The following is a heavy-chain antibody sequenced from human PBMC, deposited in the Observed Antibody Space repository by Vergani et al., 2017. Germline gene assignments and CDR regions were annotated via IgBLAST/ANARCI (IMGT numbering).Heavy chain of an antibody. Sequence: QVRLVESGGGVVQPGGSLRLSCEASGFTFSSYSMHWVRQAPGKGLKWLSFISYDGSRQYSSESVKGRVTISRDNSKNTLFLQMNSLRPEDTAVYYCARDTVTGSRYFDYWGQGTLVTVSS. J-gene: IGHJ4*02. CDR3: ARDTVTGSRYFDY. D-gene: IGHD6-19*01. CDR2: ISYDGSRQ. V-gene: IGHV3-30*03. CDR1: GFTFSSYS.